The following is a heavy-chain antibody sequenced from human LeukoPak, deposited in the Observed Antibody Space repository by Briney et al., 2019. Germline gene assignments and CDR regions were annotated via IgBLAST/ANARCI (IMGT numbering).Heavy chain of an antibody. CDR3: AREYSGSYNY. J-gene: IGHJ4*02. V-gene: IGHV4-59*01. D-gene: IGHD1-26*01. CDR2: IYYSGST. Sequence: KPSETLSLTCTVSGGSISSYYWSWIRQPPGKGLEWIGYIYYSGSTNYNPSLKSRVTISVDTSRNQFSLKLSSVTAAGTAVYYCAREYSGSYNYWGQGTLVTVSS. CDR1: GGSISSYY.